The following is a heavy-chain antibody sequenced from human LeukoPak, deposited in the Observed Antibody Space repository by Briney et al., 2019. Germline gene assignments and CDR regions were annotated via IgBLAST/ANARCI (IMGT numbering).Heavy chain of an antibody. Sequence: GRSLGLSCAASGFTFRSYAMHWVRRAPGKGLEGVAVITYDGSNKYYADSVKGRFTISRDNSKNPLYRQMNSLRAEETADNYCARKYGGSSPFDYWGQGTLVTASS. CDR2: ITYDGSNK. CDR1: GFTFRSYA. D-gene: IGHD4-23*01. CDR3: ARKYGGSSPFDY. J-gene: IGHJ4*02. V-gene: IGHV3-30*04.